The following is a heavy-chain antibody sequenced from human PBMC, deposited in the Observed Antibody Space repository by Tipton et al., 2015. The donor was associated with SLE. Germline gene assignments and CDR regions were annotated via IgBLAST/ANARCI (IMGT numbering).Heavy chain of an antibody. CDR3: ARGPGYSGSYSYYYYYYMDV. D-gene: IGHD5-12*01. CDR1: GGSLSYYY. V-gene: IGHV4-59*12. CDR2: ISDGGGT. J-gene: IGHJ6*03. Sequence: GLVKPSETLSLTCTVFGGSLSYYYWIWIRQPPGKGLEWIGYISDGGGTNYNPSLKSRVTTSVDPAKNQFSLKLSSVTAADTAVYYCARGPGYSGSYSYYYYYYMDVWGKGTTVTVSS.